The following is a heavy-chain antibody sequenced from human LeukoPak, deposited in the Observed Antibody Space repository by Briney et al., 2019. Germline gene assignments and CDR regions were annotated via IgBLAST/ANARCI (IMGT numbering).Heavy chain of an antibody. J-gene: IGHJ4*02. CDR1: GFTFSNYD. V-gene: IGHV3-13*01. Sequence: GGSLRLSCAASGFTFSNYDMHWVRQAAGKGLEWVSGIGTAGDTYYPGSVKGRFTISRENAKNSLYLHMNSLSAGDTAVYYCASSPAYSSSWYAIDNWGQGTLVTVSS. CDR3: ASSPAYSSSWYAIDN. CDR2: IGTAGDT. D-gene: IGHD6-13*01.